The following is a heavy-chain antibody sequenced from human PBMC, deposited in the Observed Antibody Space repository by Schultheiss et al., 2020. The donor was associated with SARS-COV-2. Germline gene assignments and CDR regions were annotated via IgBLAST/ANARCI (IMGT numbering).Heavy chain of an antibody. D-gene: IGHD1-26*01. J-gene: IGHJ6*02. CDR1: GGSISSGGYY. Sequence: SETLSLTCTVSGGSISSGGYYWSWIRQHPGKSLEWIGYIYYSGSTNYNPSLKSRVTISVDKSKNQFSLKLSSVTAADTAVYYCARGGIIVGAKVGGGWYGMDVWGQGTTVTVSS. CDR2: IYYSGST. CDR3: ARGGIIVGAKVGGGWYGMDV. V-gene: IGHV4-31*03.